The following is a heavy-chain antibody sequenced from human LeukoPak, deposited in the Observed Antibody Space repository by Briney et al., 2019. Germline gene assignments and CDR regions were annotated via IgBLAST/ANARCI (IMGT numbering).Heavy chain of an antibody. CDR2: ISISSSDI. CDR1: GFTFSSYS. CDR3: ARDHGAAAPHTYGMDV. D-gene: IGHD6-13*01. Sequence: GGSLRLSCAASGFTFSSYSMNWVRQAPGKGLEWVSSISISSSDIYYADSVKGRFTISRDNAKNSLYLQMNSLRAEDTAVYYCARDHGAAAPHTYGMDVWGQGTTVTVSS. J-gene: IGHJ6*02. V-gene: IGHV3-21*01.